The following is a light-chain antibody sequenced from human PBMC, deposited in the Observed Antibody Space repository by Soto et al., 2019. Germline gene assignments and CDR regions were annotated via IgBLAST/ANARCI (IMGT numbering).Light chain of an antibody. Sequence: EIVMTQSPATLSVSPGDRATLSCRASQSINNNLAWYQQKPGQAPRLLIHGASTRATGIPARFSGSGSGAEFTLTISSLQSEDFAVYYCHQYDDWPPGYTFGQGPSWRS. V-gene: IGKV3-15*01. CDR2: GAS. J-gene: IGKJ2*01. CDR3: HQYDDWPPGYT. CDR1: QSINNN.